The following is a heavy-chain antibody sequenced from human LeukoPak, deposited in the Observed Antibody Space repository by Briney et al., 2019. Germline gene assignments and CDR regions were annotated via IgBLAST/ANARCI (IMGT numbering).Heavy chain of an antibody. Sequence: PGGSLRLSCAASGVTFSSYGMHWVRQAPGKGLEWGARIRCDGSNKYYVDSVKGRVTISRDNFKSTLYLQMKSLRAKDTPVYYSAQDPAWSGGWSYYLGHWGPGTLVPGSS. CDR3: AQDPAWSGGWSYYLGH. D-gene: IGHD6-19*01. V-gene: IGHV3-30*02. J-gene: IGHJ4*01. CDR1: GVTFSSYG. CDR2: IRCDGSNK.